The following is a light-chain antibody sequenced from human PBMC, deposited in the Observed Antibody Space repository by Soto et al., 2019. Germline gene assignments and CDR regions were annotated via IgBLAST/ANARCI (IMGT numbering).Light chain of an antibody. Sequence: VMTQSPATLSVSPGERATLSCTASQSINSNLAWYQQRPGQAPRLPIYGASTRATGIPARFSGSGSGTEFTLTISSLQSEDFAVYYCQQYNNWWTFGQGTKVDIK. CDR2: GAS. V-gene: IGKV3-15*01. CDR3: QQYNNWWT. CDR1: QSINSN. J-gene: IGKJ1*01.